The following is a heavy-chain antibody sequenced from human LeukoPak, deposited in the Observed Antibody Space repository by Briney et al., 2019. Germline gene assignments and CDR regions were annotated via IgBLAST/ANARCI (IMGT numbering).Heavy chain of an antibody. J-gene: IGHJ5*02. D-gene: IGHD2-2*01. Sequence: GGSLRLSCAASGFTFSYYGMHWVGQTPAKGLEWVAFIRNDGSMKYYADSVKGRFTISRDNSKNTLYLQMNNLRTEDMAVYYCAKSDIIVVSDAKGNWFDPWGQGSLVTVSS. V-gene: IGHV3-30*02. CDR3: AKSDIIVVSDAKGNWFDP. CDR2: IRNDGSMK. CDR1: GFTFSYYG.